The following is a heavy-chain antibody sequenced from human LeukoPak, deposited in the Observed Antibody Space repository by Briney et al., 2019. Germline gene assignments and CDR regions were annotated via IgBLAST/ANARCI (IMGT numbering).Heavy chain of an antibody. Sequence: GGPLRLSCAASGFTFSSYAMHWVRQAPGKGLEWVAVISYDGSNKYYADSVKGRFTISRDNSKNTLYLQMNSLRAEDTAVYYCARDRIGSGWSYFDYWGQGTLVTVSS. CDR3: ARDRIGSGWSYFDY. J-gene: IGHJ4*02. CDR1: GFTFSSYA. CDR2: ISYDGSNK. D-gene: IGHD6-19*01. V-gene: IGHV3-30-3*01.